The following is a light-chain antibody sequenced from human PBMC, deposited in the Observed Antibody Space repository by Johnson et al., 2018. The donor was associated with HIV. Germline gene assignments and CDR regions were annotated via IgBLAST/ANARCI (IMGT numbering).Light chain of an antibody. CDR3: GTWDSSLSSDV. J-gene: IGLJ1*01. CDR1: SSNIGNNY. Sequence: HSVLTQPPSVSAAPGQKVTISCSGSSSNIGNNYVSWYQQLPGTAPKLLIYENNKRPSGIPDRSSGSKSGTSATLGITGLQTGDEADYYCGTWDSSLSSDVFGTGTKVTVL. V-gene: IGLV1-51*02. CDR2: ENN.